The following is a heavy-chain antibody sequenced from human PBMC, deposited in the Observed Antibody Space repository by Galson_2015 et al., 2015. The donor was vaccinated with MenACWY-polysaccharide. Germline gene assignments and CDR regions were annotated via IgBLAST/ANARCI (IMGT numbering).Heavy chain of an antibody. V-gene: IGHV3-11*01. CDR2: TSGSGSVT. CDR3: ARDSRGARSSYFDN. CDR1: GFTLSHYG. Sequence: SLRLSCAASGFTLSHYGMHWVRQAPGRGLEWVAVIWLAYTSGSGSVTYFADSVKGRFIISRDNAKNSLYLQMNSLRAEDTAVYLCARDSRGARSSYFDNWGQGIQVTVSS. J-gene: IGHJ4*02. D-gene: IGHD3-10*01.